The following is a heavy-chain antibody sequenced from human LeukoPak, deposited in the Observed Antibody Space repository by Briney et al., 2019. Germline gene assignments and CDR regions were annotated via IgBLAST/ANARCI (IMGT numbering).Heavy chain of an antibody. CDR1: GFTVSGNY. Sequence: GGSLRLSCAVSGFTVSGNYMSWVRQAPGKGLEWASLIYSGGTTYYADSVKGRFTISRDNSKNTLYLQMNSLRAEDTAVYYCAKPHFDYWGQGTLVTVSS. V-gene: IGHV3-53*05. CDR3: AKPHFDY. J-gene: IGHJ4*02. CDR2: IYSGGTT.